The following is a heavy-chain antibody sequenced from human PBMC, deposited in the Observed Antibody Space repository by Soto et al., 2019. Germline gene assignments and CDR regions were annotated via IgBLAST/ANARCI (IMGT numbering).Heavy chain of an antibody. J-gene: IGHJ6*02. V-gene: IGHV3-11*01. D-gene: IGHD2-21*01. CDR1: GFTFRDYY. CDR3: SRVRRAYSGTRGLSGMDV. CDR2: ISSAANVK. Sequence: QEQLVESGGGLVKPGGSLRLSCAASGFTFRDYYMNWIRLIPGKGLEWVAYISSAANVKYHTDSVKGRFTISRDNSKNSAFLQMNSLRVEDTAVYFCSRVRRAYSGTRGLSGMDVWGQGTTVTISS.